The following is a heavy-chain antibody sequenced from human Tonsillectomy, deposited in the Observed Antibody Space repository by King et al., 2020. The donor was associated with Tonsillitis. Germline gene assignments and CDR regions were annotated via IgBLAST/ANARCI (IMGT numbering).Heavy chain of an antibody. Sequence: VQLVESGGAFVNPGGSLGLSCVGSGFTFSKDCMSWVRQAPGKGLEWVGRIRSKADGGTTDYAAPVKGRFTISIDDSKNTLYLQMNSLKTEDTAVYYCTTYNSRDAFNIWGLGTMVTVSS. J-gene: IGHJ3*02. CDR1: GFTFSKDC. V-gene: IGHV3-15*02. CDR2: IRSKADGGTT. D-gene: IGHD1-1*01. CDR3: TTYNSRDAFNI.